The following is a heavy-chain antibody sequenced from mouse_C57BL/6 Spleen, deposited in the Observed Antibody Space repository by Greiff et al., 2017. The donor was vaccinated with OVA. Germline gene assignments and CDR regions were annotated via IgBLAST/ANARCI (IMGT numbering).Heavy chain of an antibody. V-gene: IGHV1-69*01. CDR1: GYTFTSYW. CDR3: ARDYGSGWYFDV. Sequence: VQLQQSGAELVMPGASVKLSCKASGYTFTSYWMHWVKQRPGQGLEWIGEIDPSDSYTNYNQKFKGKSTLTVDKSSSTAYMQLSSLTSEDSAVYYCARDYGSGWYFDVWGTGTTVTVSS. D-gene: IGHD1-1*01. CDR2: IDPSDSYT. J-gene: IGHJ1*03.